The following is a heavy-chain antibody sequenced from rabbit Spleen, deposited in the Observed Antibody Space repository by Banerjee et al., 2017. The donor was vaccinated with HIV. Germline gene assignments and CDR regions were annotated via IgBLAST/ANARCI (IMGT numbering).Heavy chain of an antibody. J-gene: IGHJ4*01. CDR1: GFSFSRSYY. Sequence: QSLEESGGDLVKPEGSLTLTCTASGFSFSRSYYMCWVRQAPGKGLEYIACIYADSSGSTVYASWAKGRFTISKTSSTTVTLEMTSLTAADTATYFCARGSAAMTLVITGFYLNLWGPGTLVTVS. CDR2: IYADSSGST. V-gene: IGHV1S40*01. CDR3: ARGSAAMTLVITGFYLNL. D-gene: IGHD2-1*01.